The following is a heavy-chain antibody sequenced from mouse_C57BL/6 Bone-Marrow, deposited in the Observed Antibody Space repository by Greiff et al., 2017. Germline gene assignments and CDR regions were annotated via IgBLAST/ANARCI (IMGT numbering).Heavy chain of an antibody. CDR3: TTWAYYYGSGYVYFDY. CDR1: GFNIKDDY. D-gene: IGHD1-1*01. J-gene: IGHJ2*01. CDR2: IDPENGDT. Sequence: EVQLQQSGAELVRPGASVKLSCTASGFNIKDDYMHWVKQRPEQGLEWIGWIDPENGDTEYASKFQGKATITADTSSNTAYLQLSSLTSEDTAVYYCTTWAYYYGSGYVYFDYWGQGTTLAVSS. V-gene: IGHV14-4*01.